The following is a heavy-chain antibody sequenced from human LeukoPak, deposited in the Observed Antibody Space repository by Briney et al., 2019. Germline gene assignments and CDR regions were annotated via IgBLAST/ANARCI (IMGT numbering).Heavy chain of an antibody. Sequence: PSETLSLTCTVSGGSISSYYWSWIRQPPGKGPEWIGYIYYSGSTNYNPSLKSRVTISVDTSKNQFSLKLSSVTAADTAVYYCARENHYYDSSGFDYWGQGTLVTVSS. D-gene: IGHD3-22*01. V-gene: IGHV4-59*01. CDR1: GGSISSYY. J-gene: IGHJ4*02. CDR2: IYYSGST. CDR3: ARENHYYDSSGFDY.